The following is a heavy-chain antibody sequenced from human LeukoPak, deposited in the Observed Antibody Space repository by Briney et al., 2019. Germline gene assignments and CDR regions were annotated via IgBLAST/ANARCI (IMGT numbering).Heavy chain of an antibody. CDR3: ARAGAARTFDY. Sequence: ASVTVSCKASGGTFSSYAISWVRQAPGQGLEWMGRIIPILGIANYAQKFQGRVTITADKSTSTAYMELSSLRSEDTAVYYCARAGAARTFDYWGQGTLVTVSS. D-gene: IGHD6-6*01. V-gene: IGHV1-69*04. CDR1: GGTFSSYA. CDR2: IIPILGIA. J-gene: IGHJ4*02.